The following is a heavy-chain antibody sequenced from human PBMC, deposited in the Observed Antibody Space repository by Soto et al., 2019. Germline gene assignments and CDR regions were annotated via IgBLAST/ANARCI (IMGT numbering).Heavy chain of an antibody. J-gene: IGHJ6*03. CDR3: ARHTEFSYYYYYMDV. CDR2: INHSGST. D-gene: IGHD3-3*01. V-gene: IGHV4-34*01. CDR1: GGSFSGYY. Sequence: SETLSLTCAVYGGSFSGYYWSWIRQPPGKGLEWIGEINHSGSTNYNPSLKSRVTISVDTSKNQFSLKLSSVTAADTAVYYCARHTEFSYYYYYMDVWGKGTTVTVSS.